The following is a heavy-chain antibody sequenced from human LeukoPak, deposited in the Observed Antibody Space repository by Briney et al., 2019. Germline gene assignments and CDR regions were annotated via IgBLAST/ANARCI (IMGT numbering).Heavy chain of an antibody. CDR1: GGSFSGYY. J-gene: IGHJ5*02. Sequence: SETLSLTCAVYGGSFSGYYWSWIRQPPGKGLEWIGEINHSGSTYYNPSLKSRVTISVDTSKNQFSLKLSSVTAADTAVYYCARGLLWFGELYWFDPWGQGTLVTVSS. CDR2: INHSGST. V-gene: IGHV4-34*01. CDR3: ARGLLWFGELYWFDP. D-gene: IGHD3-10*01.